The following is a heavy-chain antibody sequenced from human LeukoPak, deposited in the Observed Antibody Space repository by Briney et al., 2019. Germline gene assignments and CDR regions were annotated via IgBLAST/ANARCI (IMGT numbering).Heavy chain of an antibody. CDR3: ARDFLRYYYDSSAPFDY. CDR2: ISAYNGNT. D-gene: IGHD3-22*01. Sequence: ASVKVSCKASGYTFTGYYMHWVRQAPGQGLEWMGWISAYNGNTNYAQKLQGRVTMTTDTSTSTAYMELRSLRSGDTAVYYCARDFLRYYYDSSAPFDYWGQGTLVTVSS. CDR1: GYTFTGYY. V-gene: IGHV1-18*04. J-gene: IGHJ4*02.